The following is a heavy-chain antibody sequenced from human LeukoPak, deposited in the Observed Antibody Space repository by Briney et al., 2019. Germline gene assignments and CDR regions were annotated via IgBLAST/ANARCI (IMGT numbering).Heavy chain of an antibody. CDR1: GYTFTGCY. V-gene: IGHV1-46*01. J-gene: IGHJ5*02. D-gene: IGHD3-22*01. Sequence: ASVKVSCKASGYTFTGCYMHWVRQAPGQGLEWMGIINPSGGSTSYAQKFQGRVTMTRDMSTSTVYMELSSLRSEDTAVYYCARDRLTMTQRGTNWFDPWGQGTLVTVSS. CDR2: INPSGGST. CDR3: ARDRLTMTQRGTNWFDP.